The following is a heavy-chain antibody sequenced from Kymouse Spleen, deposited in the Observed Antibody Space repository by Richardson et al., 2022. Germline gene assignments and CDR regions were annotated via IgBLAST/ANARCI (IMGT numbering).Heavy chain of an antibody. D-gene: IGHD6-6*01. J-gene: IGHJ6*02. CDR2: INHSGST. V-gene: IGHV4-34*01. CDR1: GGSFSGYY. CDR3: ARGKYSSSSGGMDV. Sequence: QVQLQQWGAGLLKPSETLSLTCAVYGGSFSGYYWSWIRQPPGKGLEWIGEINHSGSTNYNPSLKSRVTISVDTSKNQFSLKLSSVTAADTAVYYCARGKYSSSSGGMDVWGQGTTVTVSS.